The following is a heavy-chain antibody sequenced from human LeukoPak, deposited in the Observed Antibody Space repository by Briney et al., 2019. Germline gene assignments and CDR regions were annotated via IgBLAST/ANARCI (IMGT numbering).Heavy chain of an antibody. J-gene: IGHJ4*02. CDR1: GLTFSNFK. CDR2: ISDSGRTA. V-gene: IGHV3-48*03. D-gene: IGHD3-3*01. Sequence: GGSLRLSCAASGLTFSNFKMNWVRQAPGKGLEWVSYISDSGRTAFYADSVKGRFTISRDNAKNSLYLQMSSLRVEDTAVYYCASWAGNTQSDSWSGPFDYWGQGTLVTVSS. CDR3: ASWAGNTQSDSWSGPFDY.